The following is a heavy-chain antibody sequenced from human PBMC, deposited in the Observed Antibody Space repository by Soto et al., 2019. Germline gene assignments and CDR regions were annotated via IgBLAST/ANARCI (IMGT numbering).Heavy chain of an antibody. D-gene: IGHD1-20*01. J-gene: IGHJ4*02. Sequence: SETLSLTCTVSSGSISVTNVFWGWVRQPPGKGLEWIGNIDYSGTAYFSPSLATRVTFHVDTSKNQFSLTLYSVTAADTAVYYRARITGRHLDYWGQGILVTVSS. CDR2: IDYSGTA. CDR3: ARITGRHLDY. CDR1: SGSISVTNVF. V-gene: IGHV4-39*01.